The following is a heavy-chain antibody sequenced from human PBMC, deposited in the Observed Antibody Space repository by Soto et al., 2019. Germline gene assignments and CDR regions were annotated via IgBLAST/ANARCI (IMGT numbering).Heavy chain of an antibody. CDR1: GFTFSSYW. CDR2: MDLDGSQR. J-gene: IGHJ5*01. CDR3: AREDWYHVGS. Sequence: EVQLEESGGDLVHPGGSLRLSCAASGFTFSSYWMSWVRQAPGKGLEWVAYMDLDGSQRDYVDSVKGRFTISRDNARNSLYLQMDCLGVEDTAVYYCAREDWYHVGSWGQGTLVTVSS. V-gene: IGHV3-7*01. D-gene: IGHD3-9*01.